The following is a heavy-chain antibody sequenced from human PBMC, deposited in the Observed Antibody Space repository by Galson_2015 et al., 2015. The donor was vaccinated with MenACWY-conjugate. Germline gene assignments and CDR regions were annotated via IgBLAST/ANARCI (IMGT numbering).Heavy chain of an antibody. V-gene: IGHV3-74*01. Sequence: SLRLSCAASGFTFSTYWMHWVRQAPGKGLVWVSRINSDGGSTSYADSVQGRFTISRDNAKTTLYLQMNSLRAEDTAVYYCARLGGNYRTASHFDYWAREPWSPSPQ. CDR3: ARLGGNYRTASHFDY. CDR2: INSDGGST. J-gene: IGHJ4*02. CDR1: GFTFSTYW. D-gene: IGHD1-26*01.